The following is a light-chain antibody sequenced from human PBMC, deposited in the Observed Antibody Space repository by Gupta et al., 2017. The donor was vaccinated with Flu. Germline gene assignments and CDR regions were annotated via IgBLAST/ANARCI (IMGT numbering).Light chain of an antibody. CDR2: DQN. V-gene: IGLV2-11*01. J-gene: IGLJ3*02. CDR1: HGDVGGTKY. Sequence: RTTSHGDVGGTKYASWYQQNPGQAPMLIIYDQNKRPSGVPDRFSGSKSASTASLTIAGPQGEDEADYYCGSEAGSYYPWVFGTVTKLTVL. CDR3: GSEAGSYYPWV.